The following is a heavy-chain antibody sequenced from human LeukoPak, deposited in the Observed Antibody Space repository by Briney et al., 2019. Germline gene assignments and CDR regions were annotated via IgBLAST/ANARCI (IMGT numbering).Heavy chain of an antibody. V-gene: IGHV3-30*18. CDR2: TSPDGINQ. Sequence: GGSLRLSCAASGFTVSSNYMSWVRQAPGKGLEWVAATSPDGINQHYADSVKGRITISRDNLQNTLYLQMNSLIPEDTAVYYCAKDLSGSYCPGDYWGQGTLVTVSS. CDR1: GFTVSSNY. J-gene: IGHJ4*02. D-gene: IGHD3-10*01. CDR3: AKDLSGSYCPGDY.